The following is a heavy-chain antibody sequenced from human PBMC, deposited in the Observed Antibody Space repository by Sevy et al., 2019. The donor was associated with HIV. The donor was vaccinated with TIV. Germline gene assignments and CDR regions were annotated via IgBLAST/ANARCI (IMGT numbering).Heavy chain of an antibody. CDR1: GFTFSSFE. V-gene: IGHV3-48*03. J-gene: IGHJ4*02. CDR3: TRDLPPSATTVAHFDY. Sequence: GGSLRLSCAASGFTFSSFEMNWVRQTPGKGLEWVSFISSSGSLIYYAETVKGRFTISRDNAKNSLYLQMNSLRAEDTGVYYCTRDLPPSATTVAHFDYWGQGTLVTVSS. CDR2: ISSSGSLI. D-gene: IGHD4-17*01.